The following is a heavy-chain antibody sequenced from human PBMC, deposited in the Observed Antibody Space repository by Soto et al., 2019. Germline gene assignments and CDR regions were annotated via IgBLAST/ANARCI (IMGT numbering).Heavy chain of an antibody. D-gene: IGHD3-22*01. J-gene: IGHJ4*02. V-gene: IGHV1-24*01. CDR3: ATDRHYYDSSGYYYVPLAY. CDR2: FDPEDGET. Sequence: GASVKVSCKVSGYTLTELSMHWVRQAPGKGLEWMGGFDPEDGETINAQKFQGRVTMTEDTSTDTAYMELSSLRSEDTAVYYCATDRHYYDSSGYYYVPLAYWGQGTLVTVSS. CDR1: GYTLTELS.